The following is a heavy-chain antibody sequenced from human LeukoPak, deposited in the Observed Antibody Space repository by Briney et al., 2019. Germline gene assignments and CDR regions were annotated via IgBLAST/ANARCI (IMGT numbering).Heavy chain of an antibody. D-gene: IGHD4/OR15-4a*01. V-gene: IGHV3-74*01. CDR3: VREGASGYYYAMDV. Sequence: GGSLRLSCAASGFTFSSYWMHWVRQAPGKGLVWASRIKSDGSSTSYADSVKGRFTISRDNAKNTLYLQMNSLRAEDTAVYYCVREGASGYYYAMDVWGQGTTVTVSS. CDR2: IKSDGSST. CDR1: GFTFSSYW. J-gene: IGHJ6*02.